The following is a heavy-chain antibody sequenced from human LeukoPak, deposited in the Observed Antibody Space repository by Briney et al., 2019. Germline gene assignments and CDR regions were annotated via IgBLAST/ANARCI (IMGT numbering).Heavy chain of an antibody. CDR1: RYSFTSYW. CDR2: IYPGDSDT. Sequence: PGESLKISCKGSRYSFTSYWIAWVRQMPGKGLEWMGIIYPGDSDTRYSPSFRGQVTISADESISTAYLQWSSLKASDTAIYFCARAGDSYGYFDYWGQGTLVTVSS. J-gene: IGHJ4*02. CDR3: ARAGDSYGYFDY. D-gene: IGHD5-18*01. V-gene: IGHV5-51*01.